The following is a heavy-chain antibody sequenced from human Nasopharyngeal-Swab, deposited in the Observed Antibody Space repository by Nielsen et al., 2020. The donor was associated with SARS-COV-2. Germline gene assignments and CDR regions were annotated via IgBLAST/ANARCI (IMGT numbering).Heavy chain of an antibody. CDR3: AKSMAYFQLSGTYNLDF. V-gene: IGHV3-74*01. CDR1: GFTFSSYW. CDR2: INSDGSNT. D-gene: IGHD2-21*01. Sequence: GESLKISCAASGFTFSSYWMHWVRQAPGKGLVWVSRINSDGSNTYYADSVKGRFAISRDNSKNTLSLQMNSLRPDDTAVYFCAKSMAYFQLSGTYNLDFWGQGTLVTVSS. J-gene: IGHJ4*02.